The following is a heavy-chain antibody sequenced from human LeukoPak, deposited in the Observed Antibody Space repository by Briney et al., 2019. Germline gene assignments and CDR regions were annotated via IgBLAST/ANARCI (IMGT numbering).Heavy chain of an antibody. V-gene: IGHV1-69*04. CDR3: ARAPHYSASSGYNWFHP. D-gene: IGHD3-22*01. J-gene: IGHJ5*02. Sequence: GASVKVSCKASGGTFSSYAISWVRQAPGQGLEWMGRVIPPLNIPHYAQKSQDRITITAETSSNTSYLELRSLTSDDTAVYYCARAPHYSASSGYNWFHPWGQGSQVTVSS. CDR2: VIPPLNIP. CDR1: GGTFSSYA.